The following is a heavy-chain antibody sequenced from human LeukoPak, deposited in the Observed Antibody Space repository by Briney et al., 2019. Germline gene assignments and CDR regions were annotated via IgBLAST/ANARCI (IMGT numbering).Heavy chain of an antibody. V-gene: IGHV1-24*01. J-gene: IGHJ5*02. D-gene: IGHD1-26*01. CDR2: FDPEDGET. Sequence: ASVKLSCKVSGYTLTELSMHWVRQAPGKGLEWMGGFDPEDGETIYAQKFQGRVTMTEDTSTDTAYMELSSLRSEDTAVYYCATSGSYFIVGWFDPWGQGTLVTVSS. CDR1: GYTLTELS. CDR3: ATSGSYFIVGWFDP.